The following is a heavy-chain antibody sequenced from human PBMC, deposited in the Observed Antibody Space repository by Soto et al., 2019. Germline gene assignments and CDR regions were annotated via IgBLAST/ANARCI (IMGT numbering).Heavy chain of an antibody. CDR3: ARARDYDYHYSGMDV. D-gene: IGHD4-17*01. CDR2: ISVVVSTK. Sequence: PGGSLRLSCVASGFTFSSHEMKWVRQAPGKGLEWVSYISVVVSTKYYADSVKGRFTISRDNAKNSLYLQMKNLRAEDTAVYYCARARDYDYHYSGMDVWGQGTTVTVSS. V-gene: IGHV3-48*03. J-gene: IGHJ6*02. CDR1: GFTFSSHE.